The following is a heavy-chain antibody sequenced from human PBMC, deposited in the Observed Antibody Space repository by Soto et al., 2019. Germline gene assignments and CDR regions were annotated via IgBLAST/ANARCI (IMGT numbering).Heavy chain of an antibody. V-gene: IGHV4-34*01. CDR3: ARGGYYPPRVGDFDY. D-gene: IGHD3-3*01. J-gene: IGHJ4*02. Sequence: SETLSLTCAVYGGSFSGYYWIWIRQPPGKGLEWIGEINHSGSTNYNPSLKSRVTISVDTSKNQFSLKLSSVTAADTAVYYCARGGYYPPRVGDFDYWGQGTLVTVS. CDR1: GGSFSGYY. CDR2: INHSGST.